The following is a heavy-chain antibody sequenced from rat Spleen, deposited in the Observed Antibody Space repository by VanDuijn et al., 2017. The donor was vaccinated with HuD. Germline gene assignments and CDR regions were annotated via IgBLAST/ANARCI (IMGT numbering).Heavy chain of an antibody. CDR1: GFIFKNYW. D-gene: IGHD1-5*01. Sequence: EVQLVESGGGLVQPGRSLKLSCVASGFIFKNYWMTWVRQAPGKGLEWVASITNTGSSTYYSDSVKDRFSISRLNAESTLYLQMNSLRSEDTATYYCARAYRYNYGTFAYWGQGTLVTVSS. J-gene: IGHJ3*01. V-gene: IGHV5-31*01. CDR2: ITNTGSST. CDR3: ARAYRYNYGTFAY.